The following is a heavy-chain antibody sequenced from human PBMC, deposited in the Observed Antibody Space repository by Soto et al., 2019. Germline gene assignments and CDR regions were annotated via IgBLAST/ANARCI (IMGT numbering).Heavy chain of an antibody. CDR1: GFTFSSYG. D-gene: IGHD6-13*01. Sequence: QVQLVESGGGVVQPGRSLRLSCAASGFTFSSYGMHWVRQAPGKGLEWVAVISYDGSNKYYADSVKGRFTISRDNSKNPLYLQMNSLRAEDTAVYYCAKDLRRIAADGVYYYGMEVWGQGTTVTVSS. J-gene: IGHJ6*02. V-gene: IGHV3-30*18. CDR2: ISYDGSNK. CDR3: AKDLRRIAADGVYYYGMEV.